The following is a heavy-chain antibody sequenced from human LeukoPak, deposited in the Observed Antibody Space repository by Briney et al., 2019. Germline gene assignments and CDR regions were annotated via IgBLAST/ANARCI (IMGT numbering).Heavy chain of an antibody. D-gene: IGHD5-24*01. V-gene: IGHV3-21*01. CDR1: GFTFSSYS. CDR2: ISSSSSYI. J-gene: IGHJ4*02. CDR3: ARDRDGYNYGDY. Sequence: GGSLRLSCAASGFTFSSYSMNWVRQAPGKGLEWVSSISSSSSYIYYADSVKGRFTISRDNAKNSLYLQMNSLRAEDTAVYYCARDRDGYNYGDYGGQGPLVTVSS.